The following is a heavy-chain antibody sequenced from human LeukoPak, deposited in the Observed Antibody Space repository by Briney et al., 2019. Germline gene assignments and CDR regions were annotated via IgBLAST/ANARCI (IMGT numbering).Heavy chain of an antibody. CDR3: ARGTYIVSTIPYGMDV. J-gene: IGHJ6*02. V-gene: IGHV3-48*02. CDR2: ISSSSSTM. CDR1: GFTFSSYS. D-gene: IGHD5/OR15-5a*01. Sequence: AGGSLRLSCAASGFTFSSYSMNWVRQAPGKGLEWVSYISSSSSTMYCADSVKGRFTISRDNAKNSLYLQMNSLRDEDTAVYYCARGTYIVSTIPYGMDVWGQGTTVTVSS.